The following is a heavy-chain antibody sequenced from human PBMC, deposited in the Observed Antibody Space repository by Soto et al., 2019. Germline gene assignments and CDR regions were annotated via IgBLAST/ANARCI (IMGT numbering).Heavy chain of an antibody. CDR2: INRGGKI. J-gene: IGHJ4*02. CDR3: ARDSWYYDSSGSLTNFDY. D-gene: IGHD3-22*01. Sequence: GGSLRLSCAASGFTVSTNYMTWVRQAPEKGLEWVSVINRGGKIYYADSVKGSFTISRDNSKNTLYLQMNSLRAEDTAVYYCARDSWYYDSSGSLTNFDYWGQGTLVTVSS. CDR1: GFTVSTNY. V-gene: IGHV3-66*01.